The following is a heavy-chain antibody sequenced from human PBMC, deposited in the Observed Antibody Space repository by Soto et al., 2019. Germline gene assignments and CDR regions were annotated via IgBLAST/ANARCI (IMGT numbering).Heavy chain of an antibody. CDR1: GYTFTSYS. J-gene: IGHJ4*02. V-gene: IGHV1-3*01. Sequence: DSVNVSCKASGYTFTSYSVHWVRQAPGQRLEWMGWINAGNGNTKYSQKFQGRVTITRDTSASTAYMELSSLRSEDTAVYYCAKGLGLYYFDYWGQGTLVTVSS. CDR3: AKGLGLYYFDY. D-gene: IGHD1-26*01. CDR2: INAGNGNT.